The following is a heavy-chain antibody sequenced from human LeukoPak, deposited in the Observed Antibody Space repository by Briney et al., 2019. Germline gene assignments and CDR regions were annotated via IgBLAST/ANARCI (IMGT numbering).Heavy chain of an antibody. Sequence: GASVKVSCKASGGTFSSYAISWVRQAPGQGLEWMGGIIPIFGTANYAQKFQGRVTITTDESTSTAYMELSSLRSEEPAVYYCARGAQNDYGDYGAFDYWGQGTLVTVSS. D-gene: IGHD4-17*01. CDR3: ARGAQNDYGDYGAFDY. CDR1: GGTFSSYA. J-gene: IGHJ4*02. CDR2: IIPIFGTA. V-gene: IGHV1-69*05.